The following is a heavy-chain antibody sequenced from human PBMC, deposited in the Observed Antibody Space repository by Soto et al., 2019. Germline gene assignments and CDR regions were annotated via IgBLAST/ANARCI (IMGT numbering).Heavy chain of an antibody. V-gene: IGHV4-39*01. CDR1: GGSSSSSIYY. CDR3: NGIVSNSGSHSEFLHH. CDR2: IYYSGNT. D-gene: IGHD1-1*01. Sequence: SETLSLTCTVSGGSSSSSIYYWGWLRQPPEKELEEVGSIYYSGNTYYYPSLKNRDTISVDKSKNQVSLNLNSVTAAEAAVYFCNGIVSNSGSHSEFLHHPRQRTVVTLSS. J-gene: IGHJ1*01.